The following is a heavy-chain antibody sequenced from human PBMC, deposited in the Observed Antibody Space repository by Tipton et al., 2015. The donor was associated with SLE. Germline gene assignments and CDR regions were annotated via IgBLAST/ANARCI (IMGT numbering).Heavy chain of an antibody. V-gene: IGHV4-34*01. CDR1: GGSFSDYS. CDR2: INHSGST. D-gene: IGHD2-8*01. CDR3: ARDCTTGVCYTTSFDY. J-gene: IGHJ4*02. Sequence: TLSLTCAVYGGSFSDYSWSWIRQPPGKGLEWIGEINHSGSTNYNPSLKSRVTISIEPSKNYFSLRLGSVTAADTAVYYCARDCTTGVCYTTSFDYWGQGTLVTVSP.